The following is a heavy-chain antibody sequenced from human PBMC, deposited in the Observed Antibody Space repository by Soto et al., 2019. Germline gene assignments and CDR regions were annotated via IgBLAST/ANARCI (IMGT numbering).Heavy chain of an antibody. J-gene: IGHJ4*02. CDR1: GDSIRSGTYS. V-gene: IGHV4-31*03. D-gene: IGHD3-3*01. CDR2: IYNSGTT. Sequence: QVQLQESGPGLVRPSQTLSLTCTVSGDSIRSGTYSWTWIRQHPGKGLEWIGVIYNSGTTYYNPSLKRRVNIPSDTSKDQFALKMRSVTASDKAIYYCARDSSWRGYCDLWGQGTLVTVSS. CDR3: ARDSSWRGYCDL.